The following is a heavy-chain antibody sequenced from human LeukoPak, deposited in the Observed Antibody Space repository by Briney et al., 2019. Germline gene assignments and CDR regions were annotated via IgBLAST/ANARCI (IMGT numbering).Heavy chain of an antibody. J-gene: IGHJ5*02. D-gene: IGHD2-2*02. CDR2: IIPIFGTA. Sequence: ASVKVSCKASGGTFSSYAISWVRQAPGQGLEWMGGIIPIFGTANYAQKFQGRVTITADESTSTAYMELSSLRSEDTAVYYCARVGVSVYCSSTSCYMGFDPWGQGTLVTVSS. CDR3: ARVGVSVYCSSTSCYMGFDP. V-gene: IGHV1-69*01. CDR1: GGTFSSYA.